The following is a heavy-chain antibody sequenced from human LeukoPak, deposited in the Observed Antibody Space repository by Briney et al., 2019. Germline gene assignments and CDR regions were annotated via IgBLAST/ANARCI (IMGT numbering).Heavy chain of an antibody. J-gene: IGHJ4*02. D-gene: IGHD3-22*01. CDR1: GLTFSSYG. Sequence: GGSLRLSCAASGLTFSSYGMPWVRQAPGKGLEWVAVISYDGSNKYYADSVKGRFTISRDNSKNTLYLQMNSLRAEDTAVYYCAKGGDSSGYYFDYWGQGTLVTVSS. V-gene: IGHV3-30*18. CDR3: AKGGDSSGYYFDY. CDR2: ISYDGSNK.